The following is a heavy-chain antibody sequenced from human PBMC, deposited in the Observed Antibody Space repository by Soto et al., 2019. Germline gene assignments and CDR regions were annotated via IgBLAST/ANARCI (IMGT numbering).Heavy chain of an antibody. D-gene: IGHD3-16*01. Sequence: LRLSCAASGFTFDDYAMHWVRQAPGKGLQWISGISWNSGGVNYADSVRGRFTISRDNAQNSLFLQMNSLRPEDTAFYYCAKAQTRGQARFGFDLWGHGTMVTVSS. V-gene: IGHV3-9*01. J-gene: IGHJ3*01. CDR3: AKAQTRGQARFGFDL. CDR1: GFTFDDYA. CDR2: ISWNSGGV.